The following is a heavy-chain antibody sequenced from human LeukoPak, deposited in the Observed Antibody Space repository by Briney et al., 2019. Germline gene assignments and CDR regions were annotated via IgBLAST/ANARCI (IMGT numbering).Heavy chain of an antibody. J-gene: IGHJ4*02. D-gene: IGHD6-19*01. CDR2: ISWNSGSI. Sequence: GGSLRLSCAASGFTFDDYAMHWVRQAPGMGLEWVSGISWNSGSIGYADSVKGRFTISRDNAKNSLYLQMNSLRAEDTALYYCAKDIGIAVAGTGLGYWGQGTLVTVSS. CDR3: AKDIGIAVAGTGLGY. CDR1: GFTFDDYA. V-gene: IGHV3-9*01.